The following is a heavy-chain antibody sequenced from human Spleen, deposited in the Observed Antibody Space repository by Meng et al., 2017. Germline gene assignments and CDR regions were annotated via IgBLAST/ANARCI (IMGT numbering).Heavy chain of an antibody. CDR2: IHSSGST. CDR1: GGSISSSY. V-gene: IGHV4-59*01. CDR3: ARDREGSGWYGDFFYYVMDV. D-gene: IGHD6-19*01. J-gene: IGHJ6*02. Sequence: GSLRLSCTVSGGSISSSYWSWMRQPPGKGLEWIGYIHSSGSTDYNPSLKSRVTISIDTSKNQFSLRLTSVTAADTAVCYCARDREGSGWYGDFFYYVMDVWGQGTTVTVSS.